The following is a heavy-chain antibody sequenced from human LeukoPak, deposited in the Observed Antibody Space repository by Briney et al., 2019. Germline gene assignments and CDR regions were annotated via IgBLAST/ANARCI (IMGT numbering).Heavy chain of an antibody. CDR3: IGSTSSLYYFDS. V-gene: IGHV5-51*01. J-gene: IGHJ4*02. CDR1: GYTFTGYW. D-gene: IGHD4-11*01. Sequence: GESLKISCKASGYTFTGYWIGWVRQMPGQGLEWMGVVYPSDSNTRYSPSSQGRGTISADKSVSTAYLQWNSLHASHTAISYCIGSTSSLYYFDSWGQGTLVTVSS. CDR2: VYPSDSNT.